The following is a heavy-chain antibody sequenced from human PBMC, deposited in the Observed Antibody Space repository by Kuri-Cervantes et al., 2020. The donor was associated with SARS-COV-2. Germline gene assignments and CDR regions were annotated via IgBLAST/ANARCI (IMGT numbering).Heavy chain of an antibody. Sequence: SETLSLTCAVYGGSFSGYYWSWIRQPPGKGLEWIGEINHSGSTNYNPSLKSRVTISVDTSKNQFSLKLSSVTAADTAVYYCARGGGGYCSSTSCYYYCYGMDVWGQGTTVTVSS. CDR1: GGSFSGYY. CDR2: INHSGST. V-gene: IGHV4-34*01. D-gene: IGHD2-2*01. J-gene: IGHJ6*02. CDR3: ARGGGGYCSSTSCYYYCYGMDV.